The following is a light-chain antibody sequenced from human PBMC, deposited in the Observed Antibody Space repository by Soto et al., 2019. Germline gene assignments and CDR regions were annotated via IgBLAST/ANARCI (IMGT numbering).Light chain of an antibody. Sequence: EILLTQSPATLSLSAGERATLSCRASQNIGTYLDWYKQKPGQSPRLLIFDASSRATGTPARLSGSGSGTEFTLTISSMEPEDFAVYYCHHRGNGITFGHGTRLEIK. J-gene: IGKJ5*01. V-gene: IGKV3-11*01. CDR2: DAS. CDR1: QNIGTY. CDR3: HHRGNGIT.